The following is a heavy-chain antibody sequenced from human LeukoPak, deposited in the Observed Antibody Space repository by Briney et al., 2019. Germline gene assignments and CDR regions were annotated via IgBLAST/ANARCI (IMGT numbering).Heavy chain of an antibody. CDR1: GGSFSGYY. J-gene: IGHJ4*02. CDR2: INHSGST. CDR3: AREGIRSRGSSGWYLSV. D-gene: IGHD6-19*01. Sequence: SETLSLTCAVNGGSFSGYYWSWIRQPPGKGLEWIGEINHSGSTNYNPSLKSRVTISVDTSKNQFSLKLSSVTAADTAVYYCAREGIRSRGSSGWYLSVWGQGTLVTVSS. V-gene: IGHV4-34*01.